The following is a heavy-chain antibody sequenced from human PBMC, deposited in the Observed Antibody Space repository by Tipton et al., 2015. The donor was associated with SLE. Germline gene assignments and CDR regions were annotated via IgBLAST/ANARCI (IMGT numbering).Heavy chain of an antibody. CDR2: IYYSGSP. D-gene: IGHD5-24*01. Sequence: LSLTCPVSGGSISTHNSSGFRQPPGEGLEWIGCIYYSGSPYYNPSLKSRVTISVDTSKKQFSLKLSSVTAADTAVYYCASKDCYNSPVAFDIWGQGTMVTVSS. CDR3: ASKDCYNSPVAFDI. J-gene: IGHJ3*02. V-gene: IGHV4-59*11. CDR1: GGSISTHN.